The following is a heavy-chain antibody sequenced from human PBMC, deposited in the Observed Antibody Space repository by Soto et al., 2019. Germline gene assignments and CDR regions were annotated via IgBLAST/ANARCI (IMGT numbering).Heavy chain of an antibody. CDR1: VFTLSIYA. CDR2: ISGSGNST. Sequence: WGSLLVSCAPSVFTLSIYAMSWVGQAPGKGLEWVSAISGSGNSTFHADSVKGRFTISRDNAKNALYLQMNRLRVEDTAVYYCAKEVTSGSYSHYYYGLDVWGQGTMVTVSS. CDR3: AKEVTSGSYSHYYYGLDV. J-gene: IGHJ6*01. D-gene: IGHD1-26*01. V-gene: IGHV3-23*01.